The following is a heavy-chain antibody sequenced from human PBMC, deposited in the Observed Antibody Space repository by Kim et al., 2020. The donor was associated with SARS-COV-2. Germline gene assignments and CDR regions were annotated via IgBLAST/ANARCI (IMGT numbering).Heavy chain of an antibody. CDR3: ASVGATPKAVRSFVI. CDR1: GGSVSSSSYY. V-gene: IGHV4-39*02. D-gene: IGHD1-26*01. Sequence: SETLSLTCTVSGGSVSSSSYYWGWLRPPRGKRLEWVANIYCSGTTYYNPSLKSLATISEKTYNNHFSLLINSTTAADAAVYYCASVGATPKAVRSFVIW. CDR2: IYCSGTT. J-gene: IGHJ3*02.